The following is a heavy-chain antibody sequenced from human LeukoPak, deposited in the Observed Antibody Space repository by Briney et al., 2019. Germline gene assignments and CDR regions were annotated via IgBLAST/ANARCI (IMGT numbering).Heavy chain of an antibody. J-gene: IGHJ6*02. CDR2: ISFDGGNI. V-gene: IGHV3-30-3*01. Sequence: GGSLRLSCAASKFTFSNYAMHWVRQAPGKGLDWVAVISFDGGNIYYADSVRGRLTISRDNSKNTLYLQMNSLRTEDTAVYYCARDKMQLWSGDYYYGMDVWGQGTTVTVS. CDR3: ARDKMQLWSGDYYYGMDV. D-gene: IGHD5-18*01. CDR1: KFTFSNYA.